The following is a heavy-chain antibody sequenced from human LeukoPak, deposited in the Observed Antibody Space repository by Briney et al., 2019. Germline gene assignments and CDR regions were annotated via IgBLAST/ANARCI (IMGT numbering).Heavy chain of an antibody. CDR3: ARDSEALASSIAGHY. CDR1: GYTVTRYY. V-gene: IGHV1-2*02. CDR2: INPNSGGR. J-gene: IGHJ4*02. Sequence: APVRVSCTASGYTVTRYYMHWVRHAPGQGLEWRGWINPNSGGRNYAQKFQGRVTMTRDTSISTAYMELSRLRCDEPAVYYCARDSEALASSIAGHYWRQGTLLSVPS. D-gene: IGHD6-6*01.